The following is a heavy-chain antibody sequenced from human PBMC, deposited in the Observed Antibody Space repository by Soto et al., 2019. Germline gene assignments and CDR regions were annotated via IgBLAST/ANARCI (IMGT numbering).Heavy chain of an antibody. V-gene: IGHV1-2*04. J-gene: IGHJ4*02. CDR1: GYTFTGYY. Sequence: QVQLVQSGAEVKKPGASVKVSCKASGYTFTGYYMHWVRQAPGQGLEWMGWINPNSGGTNYAQKFQGWVTMTRDTSISTAYMELSRLRSDDTAVYYCARGASSSSWYVGVDYWGQGTLVTVSS. D-gene: IGHD6-13*01. CDR3: ARGASSSSWYVGVDY. CDR2: INPNSGGT.